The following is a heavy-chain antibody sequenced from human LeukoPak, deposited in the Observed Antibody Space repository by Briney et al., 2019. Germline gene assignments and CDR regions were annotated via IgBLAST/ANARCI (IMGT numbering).Heavy chain of an antibody. CDR2: ISGSGGST. J-gene: IGHJ4*02. V-gene: IGHV3-23*01. CDR1: GFTFSSYA. D-gene: IGHD3-10*01. Sequence: GGSLRLSCAASGFTFSSYAMSWVRQAPGKGLEWVSAISGSGGSTYYADSVKGRFTISRDNSKNTLYLQMNSLRAEDTAVYYCAKVNYGSGSYYNLDYWGQGTLVTVSS. CDR3: AKVNYGSGSYYNLDY.